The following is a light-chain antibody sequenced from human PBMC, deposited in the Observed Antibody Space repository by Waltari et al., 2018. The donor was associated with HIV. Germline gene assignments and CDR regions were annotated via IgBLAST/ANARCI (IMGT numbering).Light chain of an antibody. CDR3: QEFYSNHLS. CDR2: WAS. V-gene: IGKV4-1*01. J-gene: IGKJ3*01. CDR1: QSVLYSSNNKNY. Sequence: DIVMTQSPDSLAVSLGDGATINCNSSQSVLYSSNNKNYLAWYQQKPGQPPELLIYWASTRESGVPDRFSGSGSGTDFALTISSLQAEDVAVYYCQEFYSNHLSFGPGTKVEIK.